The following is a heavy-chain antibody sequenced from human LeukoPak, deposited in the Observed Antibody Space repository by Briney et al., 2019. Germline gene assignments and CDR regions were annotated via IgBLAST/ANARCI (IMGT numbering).Heavy chain of an antibody. CDR3: ARVMNREGTNY. CDR2: INPNSGGT. J-gene: IGHJ4*02. CDR1: GYTFTAYY. D-gene: IGHD1/OR15-1a*01. Sequence: EASVKVSCKASGYTFTAYYMHWVRQVPGQGLEWMGWINPNSGGTKYAQKFQGRVTMTRDTSISTAYVELNRLRSDDTAVYYCARVMNREGTNYWGQGTLVTVSS. V-gene: IGHV1-2*02.